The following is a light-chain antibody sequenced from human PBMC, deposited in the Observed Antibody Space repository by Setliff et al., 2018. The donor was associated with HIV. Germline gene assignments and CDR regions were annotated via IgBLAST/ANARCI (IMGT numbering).Light chain of an antibody. CDR2: QAS. J-gene: IGLJ2*01. CDR1: GNDIGAYNY. CDR3: CSFAGDTIYVL. Sequence: QSALTQPASISGSPGQSITISCTGTGNDIGAYNYVSWYQQQPGKPPKLMIYQASKRPSGVSNRFSGSKSGNTASLTISGLQAEDEADYYCCSFAGDTIYVLFGGGTKVTVL. V-gene: IGLV2-23*01.